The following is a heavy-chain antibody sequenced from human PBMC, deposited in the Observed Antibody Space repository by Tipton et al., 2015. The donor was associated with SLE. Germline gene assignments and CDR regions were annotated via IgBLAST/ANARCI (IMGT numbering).Heavy chain of an antibody. CDR2: IYYSGSA. CDR3: ARLGITTDYYFDS. CDR1: GGSTRSHY. Sequence: TLSLTCTVSGGSTRSHYWSWIRQPPGKGLEWVGYIYYSGSANYNPPLKSRVTMSVDTSKNQFSLSLSSVTSADSAVYYCARLGITTDYYFDSWGQGTLVAVSS. V-gene: IGHV4-59*11. D-gene: IGHD1-14*01. J-gene: IGHJ4*02.